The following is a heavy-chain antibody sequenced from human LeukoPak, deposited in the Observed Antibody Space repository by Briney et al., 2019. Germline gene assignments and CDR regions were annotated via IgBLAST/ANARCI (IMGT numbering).Heavy chain of an antibody. CDR3: AKGGYCSSTSCRRDSYYYYGMDV. V-gene: IGHV3-23*01. J-gene: IGHJ6*02. Sequence: PGGSLRLSCAASGFTFSSYAMSWVRQDPGKGQEWVSAISGSGGGTYYAASVKGRFTISRDSSKNTLYLQMNSLRAEDTAVYYCAKGGYCSSTSCRRDSYYYYGMDVWGQGTTVTVSS. D-gene: IGHD2-2*01. CDR1: GFTFSSYA. CDR2: ISGSGGGT.